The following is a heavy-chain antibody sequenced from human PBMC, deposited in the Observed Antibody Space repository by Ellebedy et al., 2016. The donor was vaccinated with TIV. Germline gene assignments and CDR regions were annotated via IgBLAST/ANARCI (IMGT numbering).Heavy chain of an antibody. V-gene: IGHV5-51*01. CDR1: GYSFSRYW. J-gene: IGHJ4*02. Sequence: PGGSLRLSCKASGYSFSRYWIARVRQRPGKGLEWIGLMWPGDSDTRYSPSFEGRVTISADKSISTTYLQWSSLKASDSDMYYCARQGGSYWANLDNWGQGTLVTVSS. CDR2: MWPGDSDT. CDR3: ARQGGSYWANLDN. D-gene: IGHD1-26*01.